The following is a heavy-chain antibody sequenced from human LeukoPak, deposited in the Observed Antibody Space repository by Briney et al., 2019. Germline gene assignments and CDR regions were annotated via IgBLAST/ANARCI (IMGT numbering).Heavy chain of an antibody. Sequence: SVKVSCKASGGTFSSYAITWVRQAPGQGLEWMGGIIPMFGTTNFAQKFQGRVTITADESTSTAYMELSGLRSEDTAVYYCARGVARKHYYDSSGYLEYFQHWGQGTLVTVSS. CDR3: ARGVARKHYYDSSGYLEYFQH. J-gene: IGHJ1*01. CDR1: GGTFSSYA. D-gene: IGHD3-22*01. CDR2: IIPMFGTT. V-gene: IGHV1-69*13.